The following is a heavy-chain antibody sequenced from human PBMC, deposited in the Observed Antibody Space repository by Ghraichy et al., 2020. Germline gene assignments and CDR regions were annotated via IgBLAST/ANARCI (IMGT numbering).Heavy chain of an antibody. Sequence: SQTLSLTCTVSGGSISGYYWSWIRQPPGKGLESIGYIYYNGHTNYNPSLKSRVTMSLDTSKNQLSLKLSSVTAADTAVSYCARHAAGSGIHMPFDYWGQGTLVTVSS. CDR1: GGSISGYY. J-gene: IGHJ4*02. V-gene: IGHV4-59*08. D-gene: IGHD3-10*01. CDR2: IYYNGHT. CDR3: ARHAAGSGIHMPFDY.